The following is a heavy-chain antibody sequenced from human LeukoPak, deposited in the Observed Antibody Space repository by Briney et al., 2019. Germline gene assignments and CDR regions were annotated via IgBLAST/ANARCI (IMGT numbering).Heavy chain of an antibody. D-gene: IGHD3-22*01. J-gene: IGHJ6*02. V-gene: IGHV3-23*01. Sequence: GGSLRLSCVASGFTFSNYGMSWVRQAPGKGLEWVSGINPGGGTRYADSVKGRFTISRDNSKNTLYLQMNSLRAEDTAVYYCAKTPPVPYYYDSSGGYYYYYGMDVWGQGTTVTVSS. CDR1: GFTFSNYG. CDR2: INPGGGT. CDR3: AKTPPVPYYYDSSGGYYYYYGMDV.